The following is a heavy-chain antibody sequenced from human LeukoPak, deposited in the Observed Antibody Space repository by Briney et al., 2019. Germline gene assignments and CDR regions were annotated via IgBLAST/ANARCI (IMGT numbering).Heavy chain of an antibody. D-gene: IGHD1-7*01. V-gene: IGHV3-9*01. CDR1: QFTFEDYA. CDR2: ITRNSGII. J-gene: IGHJ3*02. CDR3: AKDILGTPSDAFDI. Sequence: PGRSLRLSCAASQFTFEDYAMHWVRQVPGKGLEWVSGITRNSGIIAYADSVKGRFTISRDNANKSLYLHMNSLRPEDTAFYYCAKDILGTPSDAFDIWGQGAMVIVSS.